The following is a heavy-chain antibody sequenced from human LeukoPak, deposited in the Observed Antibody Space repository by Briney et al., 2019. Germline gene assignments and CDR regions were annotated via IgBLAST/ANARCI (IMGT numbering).Heavy chain of an antibody. Sequence: ASVKVSCKASGYTFTSYGISWVRQAPGQGLEWMGWISAYNGNTNYPQKLQGRVTMTTDTSTSTAYMELRSLRSDGTAVYYCARGAGATSLEWFDPWGQGTLVTVSS. J-gene: IGHJ5*02. D-gene: IGHD1-1*01. CDR1: GYTFTSYG. CDR2: ISAYNGNT. V-gene: IGHV1-18*01. CDR3: ARGAGATSLEWFDP.